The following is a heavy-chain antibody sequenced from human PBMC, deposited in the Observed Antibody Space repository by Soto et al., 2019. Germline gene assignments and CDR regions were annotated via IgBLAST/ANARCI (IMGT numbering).Heavy chain of an antibody. D-gene: IGHD3-10*01. CDR3: ARDLGLYYYGSGSYNGMDV. Sequence: SETLSLTCTVSGGSISSYYWSWIRQPPGNGLEWIGYIYYSGSTNYNPSLKSRVTISVDTSKNQFPLKLSSVTAADTAVYYCARDLGLYYYGSGSYNGMDVWGPGTTVTVSS. CDR1: GGSISSYY. J-gene: IGHJ6*01. CDR2: IYYSGST. V-gene: IGHV4-59*01.